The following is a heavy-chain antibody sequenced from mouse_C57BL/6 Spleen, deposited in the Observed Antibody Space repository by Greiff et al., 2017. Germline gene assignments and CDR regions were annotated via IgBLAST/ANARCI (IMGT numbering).Heavy chain of an antibody. CDR1: GYSFTDYN. CDR3: ASTRAQASYYYAMDY. J-gene: IGHJ4*01. Sequence: EVQLQQSGPELVKPGASVKISCKASGYSFTDYNMNWVKQSNGKSLEWIGVINPNYGTTSYNQKFKGKATLTVDQSSSTAYMQLNSLTSEDSAVYYCASTRAQASYYYAMDYWGQGTSVTVSS. CDR2: INPNYGTT. V-gene: IGHV1-39*01. D-gene: IGHD3-2*02.